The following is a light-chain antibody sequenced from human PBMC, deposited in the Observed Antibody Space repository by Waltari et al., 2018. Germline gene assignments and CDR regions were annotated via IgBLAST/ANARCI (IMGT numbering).Light chain of an antibody. CDR1: QNIYTW. V-gene: IGKV1-5*03. J-gene: IGKJ1*01. CDR2: KAS. CDR3: QEYNGYSRT. Sequence: DIQMTQSPSTLSASVGERVTITCRASQNIYTWLALYQQKPGKAPKVLISKASSLKSGVPSRFSGSVSGTEFTLTISSLQPDDFATYFCQEYNGYSRTFGQGTKVESK.